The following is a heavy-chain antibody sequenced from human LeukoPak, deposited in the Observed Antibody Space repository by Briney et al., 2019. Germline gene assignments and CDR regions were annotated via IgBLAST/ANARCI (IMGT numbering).Heavy chain of an antibody. D-gene: IGHD2-15*01. V-gene: IGHV1-46*01. CDR1: GYTLTRHY. Sequence: SVKVSCKASGYTLTRHYMHWVRQAPGQGLEWMGIIRLSGDNTSFAQKFQGRVTMTRETSASTVYMELSSLRSEDTAVYYCASQYYGSAGNPTFDYWGQGTLVSVSP. J-gene: IGHJ4*02. CDR2: IRLSGDNT. CDR3: ASQYYGSAGNPTFDY.